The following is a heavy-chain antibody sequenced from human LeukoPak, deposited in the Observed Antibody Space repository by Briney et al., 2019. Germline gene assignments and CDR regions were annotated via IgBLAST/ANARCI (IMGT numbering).Heavy chain of an antibody. Sequence: GGSLRLSCAASGFTFDDYGMSWVRQAPGKGLEWVAVIAYDGNNKHYADSVKGRFTISRDNSKNTLYLQMNSLRAEDTAVYYCAKGGGTGYSSSWFSNWGQGTLVTVSS. CDR3: AKGGGTGYSSSWFSN. CDR2: IAYDGNNK. CDR1: GFTFDDYG. D-gene: IGHD6-13*01. J-gene: IGHJ4*02. V-gene: IGHV3-30*18.